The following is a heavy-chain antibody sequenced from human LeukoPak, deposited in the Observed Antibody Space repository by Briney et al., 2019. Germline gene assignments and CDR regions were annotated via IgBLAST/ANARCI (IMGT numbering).Heavy chain of an antibody. CDR3: AREGGDYVARRSNFDY. V-gene: IGHV4-31*03. J-gene: IGHJ4*02. CDR2: IYYSGST. D-gene: IGHD4-17*01. CDR1: GGSISSGGYY. Sequence: SETLSLTCTVSGGSISSGGYYWSWIRQHPGNGLEWIGYIYYSGSTYYNPSLKSRVTISVDTSKNQFSLKLSSVTAADTAVYYCAREGGDYVARRSNFDYWGQGTLVTVSS.